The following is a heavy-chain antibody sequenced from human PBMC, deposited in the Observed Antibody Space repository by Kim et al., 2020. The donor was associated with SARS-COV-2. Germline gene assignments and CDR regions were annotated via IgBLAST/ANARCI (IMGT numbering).Heavy chain of an antibody. V-gene: IGHV3-49*02. Sequence: TQHAASVKGRFTISRNDSKSIAYLQMNSLKPEDTAVYYCTRDDFWSGYLRFWGQGTLVTVSS. D-gene: IGHD3-3*01. J-gene: IGHJ1*01. CDR2: T. CDR3: TRDDFWSGYLRF.